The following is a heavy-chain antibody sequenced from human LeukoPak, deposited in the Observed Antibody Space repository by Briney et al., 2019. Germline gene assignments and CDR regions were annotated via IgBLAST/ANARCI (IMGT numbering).Heavy chain of an antibody. CDR1: GGSISSYY. J-gene: IGHJ5*02. CDR2: IYCSGST. D-gene: IGHD6-13*01. CDR3: ARVGSIAAAIGPFDP. V-gene: IGHV4-59*01. Sequence: SETLSLTCTVSGGSISSYYWSWIRQPPGKGLEWIGYIYCSGSTNYNPSLKSRVTISVDTSKNQFSLKLSSVTAADTAVYYCARVGSIAAAIGPFDPWGQGTLVTVSS.